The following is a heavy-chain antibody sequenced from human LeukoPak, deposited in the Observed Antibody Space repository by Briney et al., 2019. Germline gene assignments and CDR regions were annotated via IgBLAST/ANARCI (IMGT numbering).Heavy chain of an antibody. CDR2: INANSGTT. CDR1: GFSFKLAW. D-gene: IGHD6-19*01. V-gene: IGHV3-23*01. CDR3: AKPISGGLAVTADWFHP. Sequence: GGSLRLSCAASGFSFKLAWMNWVRQAPGKGLEWVSTINANSGTTSYAASVRGRFTISRDNSKNTLYLQVNTLRADDTATYYCAKPISGGLAVTADWFHPWGQGTLVVVSS. J-gene: IGHJ5*01.